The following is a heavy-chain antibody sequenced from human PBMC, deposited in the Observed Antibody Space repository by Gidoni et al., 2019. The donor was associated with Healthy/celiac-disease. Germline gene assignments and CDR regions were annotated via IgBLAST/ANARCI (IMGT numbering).Heavy chain of an antibody. CDR1: GFTFDDYA. CDR2: ISWNSGSI. V-gene: IGHV3-9*01. D-gene: IGHD4-17*01. Sequence: EVQLVESGGGLVQPGRSLRLSCAASGFTFDDYAMHWVRQAPGKGLEWVSGISWNSGSIGYADSVKGRFTISRDNAKNSLYLQMNSLRAEDTALYYCAKESPATVTTRGGMDVWGQGTTVTVSS. J-gene: IGHJ6*02. CDR3: AKESPATVTTRGGMDV.